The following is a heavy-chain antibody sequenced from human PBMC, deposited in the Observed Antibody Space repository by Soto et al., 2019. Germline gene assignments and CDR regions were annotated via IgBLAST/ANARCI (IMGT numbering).Heavy chain of an antibody. CDR1: GGSISSGGYY. CDR3: ARVWRSAGSFDY. D-gene: IGHD3-10*01. V-gene: IGHV4-31*03. CDR2: IYYSGST. Sequence: PSETLSLTCTVSGGSISSGGYYWSWIRQHPGKGLEWIGYIYYSGSTYYNPSLKSRVTISVDTSKNQFSLKLSSVTAADTAVYYCARVWRSAGSFDYWGQGTLVTVSS. J-gene: IGHJ4*02.